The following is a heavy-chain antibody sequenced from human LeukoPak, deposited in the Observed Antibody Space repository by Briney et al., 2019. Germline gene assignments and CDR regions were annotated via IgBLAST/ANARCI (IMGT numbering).Heavy chain of an antibody. V-gene: IGHV3-7*01. CDR1: GFPFNAYW. CDR2: IRQDGDTK. CDR3: ARRHDYSNYPDY. Sequence: PGGSLRLSCAASGFPFNAYWMTWVRQAPGKGLEWVANIRQDGDTKYYVDSVKGRFTISRDNAMNSLYLQMNSLRAEDTAVYYCARRHDYSNYPDYWGQGTLVTVSS. D-gene: IGHD4-11*01. J-gene: IGHJ4*02.